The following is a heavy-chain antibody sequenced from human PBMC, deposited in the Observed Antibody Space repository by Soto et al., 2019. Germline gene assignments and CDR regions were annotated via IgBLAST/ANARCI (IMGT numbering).Heavy chain of an antibody. D-gene: IGHD2-2*01. Sequence: QLQLQRRGAGLLRPSETLSLTCVVSGGPFRGYYWSWIRQSPGKGLEWIGEINHSGSSNSNPSLKSRVTISVDMSKTQFSVNLTSVTAADAAVYYCARGRGFMSRNALDLWGQGTRVIVSS. V-gene: IGHV4-34*01. CDR1: GGPFRGYY. CDR2: INHSGSS. J-gene: IGHJ3*01. CDR3: ARGRGFMSRNALDL.